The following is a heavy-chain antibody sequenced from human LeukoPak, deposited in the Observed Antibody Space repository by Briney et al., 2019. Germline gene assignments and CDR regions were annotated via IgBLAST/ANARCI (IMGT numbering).Heavy chain of an antibody. J-gene: IGHJ4*02. CDR1: GGSFSGYY. CDR2: INHSGST. CDR3: ARHGPFGSGTYFDY. V-gene: IGHV4-34*01. Sequence: SETLSLTCAAYGGSFSGYYWSWIRQPPGKGLEWIGEINHSGSTKYNPSLKSRVTISVDTSKNQFSLSLSSVTAADAAVYYCARHGPFGSGTYFDYWGQGTLVTVSS. D-gene: IGHD1-26*01.